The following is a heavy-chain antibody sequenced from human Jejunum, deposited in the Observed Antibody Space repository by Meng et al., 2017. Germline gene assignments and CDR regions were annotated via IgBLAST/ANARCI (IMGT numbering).Heavy chain of an antibody. CDR3: ARDGVSFTMVRGGRY. D-gene: IGHD3-10*01. J-gene: IGHJ4*02. CDR1: GYNFTSDG. Sequence: QVSRWQLGAEGKKPGAAVKGPCKTSGYNFTSDGISGVRQAPGQGLEWMGWISTYNGNTNHAQKLQGRVTMTTDTSTSTAYMELRSLRSDDTAVYYCARDGVSFTMVRGGRYWGQGTLVTVSS. V-gene: IGHV1-18*01. CDR2: ISTYNGNT.